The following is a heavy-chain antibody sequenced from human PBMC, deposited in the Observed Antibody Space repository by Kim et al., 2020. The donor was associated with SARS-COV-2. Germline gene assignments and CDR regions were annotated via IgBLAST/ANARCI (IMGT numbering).Heavy chain of an antibody. CDR3: AGATHD. V-gene: IGHV3-23*01. CDR2: SGGST. J-gene: IGHJ4*02. Sequence: SGGSTYYADSVKGRFTISRDNSKNTLYLQMNSLRAEDTAVYYCAGATHDWGQGTLVTVSS. D-gene: IGHD1-26*01.